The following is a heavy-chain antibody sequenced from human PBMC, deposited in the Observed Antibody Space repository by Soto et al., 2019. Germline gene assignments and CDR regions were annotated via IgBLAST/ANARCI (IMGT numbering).Heavy chain of an antibody. CDR2: IYYSGST. D-gene: IGHD1-7*01. CDR3: ARNLELESRSKFNWFDP. J-gene: IGHJ5*02. V-gene: IGHV4-31*03. CDR1: GGSISSGGYY. Sequence: PSETLSLTCTVSGGSISSGGYYWSWIRQHPGKGLEWIGYIYYSGSTYYNPSLKSRVTISVDTSKNQFSLKLSSVTAADTAVYHCARNLELESRSKFNWFDPWGQGTLVTVSS.